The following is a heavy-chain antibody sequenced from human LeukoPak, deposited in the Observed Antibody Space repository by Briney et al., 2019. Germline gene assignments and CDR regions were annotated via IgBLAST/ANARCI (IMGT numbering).Heavy chain of an antibody. Sequence: PSETLSLTCAVYGGSFSGYYWSWIRQPPGKGLEWIGEINHSGSTNYNPSLKSRVTISVDTSKNQFSLKLSSVTAADTAVYYCARRPGYYYYYYMDVWGKGTTVTISS. V-gene: IGHV4-34*01. J-gene: IGHJ6*03. CDR1: GGSFSGYY. CDR2: INHSGST. CDR3: ARRPGYYYYYYMDV.